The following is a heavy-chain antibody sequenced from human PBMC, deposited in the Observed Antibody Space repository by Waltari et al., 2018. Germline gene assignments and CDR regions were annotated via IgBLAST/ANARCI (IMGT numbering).Heavy chain of an antibody. CDR2: ISWNAATT. D-gene: IGHD2-2*01. CDR1: GFNFNDFP. CDR3: VKEGIPVDVLQS. J-gene: IGHJ5*02. V-gene: IGHV3-43*01. Sequence: EVHLVESGGDVVQPGGSLRLYCAGSGFNFNDFPMHWVRQAPGKGLEWVSLISWNAATTYCGDSVKGRFTISKDNSKNSLYLQMNSLRTEDTGFYYCVKEGIPVDVLQSWGQGTLVTVSS.